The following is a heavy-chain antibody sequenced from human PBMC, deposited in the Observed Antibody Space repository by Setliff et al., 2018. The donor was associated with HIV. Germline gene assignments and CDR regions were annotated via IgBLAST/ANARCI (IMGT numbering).Heavy chain of an antibody. D-gene: IGHD1-26*01. J-gene: IGHJ6*03. CDR3: ARIVRWELVATSTFFFYYMDV. CDR2: IYYTGST. CDR1: GASISSSSHH. Sequence: SETLSLTCTVSGASISSSSHHWAWIRQPPGKGLEYIGNIYYTGSTHHNPSLESRVATSVDTSKNQFSLKLSSVTAADTAVYYCARIVRWELVATSTFFFYYMDVWGKGTTVTVSS. V-gene: IGHV4-39*01.